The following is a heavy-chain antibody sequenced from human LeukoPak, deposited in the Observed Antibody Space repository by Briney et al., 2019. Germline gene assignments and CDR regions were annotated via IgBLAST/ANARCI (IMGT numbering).Heavy chain of an antibody. CDR3: ARRYDKNAFDI. CDR1: GGTFSSYD. J-gene: IGHJ3*02. Sequence: ASVTVSFKASGGTFSSYDISWVRQAPGQGRDWMGAIIPIFGTANYAQKFQGRVTITADKSTSTAYMELSSLRSEDTAVYYCARRYDKNAFDIWGQGTMVTVSS. CDR2: IIPIFGTA. D-gene: IGHD3-10*01. V-gene: IGHV1-69*06.